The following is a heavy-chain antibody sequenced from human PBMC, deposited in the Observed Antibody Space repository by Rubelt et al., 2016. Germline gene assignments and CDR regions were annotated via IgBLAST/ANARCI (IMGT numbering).Heavy chain of an antibody. V-gene: IGHV4-34*01. CDR2: INHSGST. CDR3: ARVHSGYDYAVGT. Sequence: QVQLQQWGAGLLKPSETLSLTCAVYGGSFSGYYWSWIRQPPGKGLEWIGEINHSGSTNYNPSLKSRVTISVDTSKNQFSLKLSSVTAADTAVYYCARVHSGYDYAVGTWGQGTLVTVSS. J-gene: IGHJ5*02. D-gene: IGHD5-12*01. CDR1: GGSFSGYY.